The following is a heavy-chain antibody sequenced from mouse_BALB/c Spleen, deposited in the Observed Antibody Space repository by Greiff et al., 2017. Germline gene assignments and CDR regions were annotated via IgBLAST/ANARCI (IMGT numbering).Heavy chain of an antibody. CDR2: IWAGGST. CDR3: AKDGYYDYYAMDY. Sequence: VQVVESGPGLVAPSQSLSITCTVSGYSLTSYGVHWVRQPPGKGLEWLGVIWAGGSTNYNSALMSRLSISKDNSKSQVFLKMNSLQTDDTAMYYCAKDGYYDYYAMDYWGQGTSVTVSA. CDR1: GYSLTSYG. V-gene: IGHV2-9*02. D-gene: IGHD2-3*01. J-gene: IGHJ4*01.